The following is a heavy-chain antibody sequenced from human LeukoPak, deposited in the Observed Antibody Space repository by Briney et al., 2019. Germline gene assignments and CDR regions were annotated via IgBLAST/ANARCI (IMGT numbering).Heavy chain of an antibody. Sequence: GESLKISCKASGYTFSNYWIGWVRQMPGKGLEWMGIVYPGDSDTRYSPSFQGQVTISADKSINTAYLRWSSLKASDTAIYYCVRHGTASVYGDSIDYWGQGTLVTVSS. D-gene: IGHD4-17*01. J-gene: IGHJ4*02. CDR3: VRHGTASVYGDSIDY. V-gene: IGHV5-51*01. CDR1: GYTFSNYW. CDR2: VYPGDSDT.